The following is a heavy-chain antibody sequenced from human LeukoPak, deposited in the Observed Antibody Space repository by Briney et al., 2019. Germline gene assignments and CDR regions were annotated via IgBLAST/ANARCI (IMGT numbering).Heavy chain of an antibody. J-gene: IGHJ4*02. CDR2: INPSGGST. V-gene: IGHV1-46*01. D-gene: IGHD1-26*01. CDR1: GYTFTSYY. CDR3: ARVGATPGGLDY. Sequence: ASVKVSCKASGYTFTSYYMHWVRQAPGQGLEWMGLINPSGGSTSYAQKFQGRVTMTRDTSTSTVYMELSSLRSEDTAVYYCARVGATPGGLDYWGQGTLVTVSS.